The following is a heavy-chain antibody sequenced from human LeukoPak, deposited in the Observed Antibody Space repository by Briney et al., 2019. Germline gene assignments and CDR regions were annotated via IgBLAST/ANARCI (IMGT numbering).Heavy chain of an antibody. CDR3: ARHLTKVYDSSGYEDY. CDR1: GVSISSSSYY. D-gene: IGHD3-22*01. J-gene: IGHJ4*02. Sequence: PSETLSLTCTVSGVSISSSSYYWGWIRQPPGKGLEWIGSIYYSGSTYYNPSLKSRVTISVDTSKNQFPLKLSSVTAADTAVYYCARHLTKVYDSSGYEDYWGQGTLVTVSS. CDR2: IYYSGST. V-gene: IGHV4-39*01.